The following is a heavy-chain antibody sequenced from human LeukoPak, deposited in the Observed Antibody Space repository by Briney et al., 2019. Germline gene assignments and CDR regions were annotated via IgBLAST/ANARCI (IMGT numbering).Heavy chain of an antibody. Sequence: GGSRRLSCAASGFIFSIYEMKWVRQAPGEGREWVSYISSSGSTIYYADSVKGRFTISRDNAKNSLYLQMNSLRAEDTAVYYCARGYCSSTSCYAFDYWGQGTLVTVSS. D-gene: IGHD2-2*01. CDR1: GFIFSIYE. J-gene: IGHJ4*02. CDR3: ARGYCSSTSCYAFDY. CDR2: ISSSGSTI. V-gene: IGHV3-48*03.